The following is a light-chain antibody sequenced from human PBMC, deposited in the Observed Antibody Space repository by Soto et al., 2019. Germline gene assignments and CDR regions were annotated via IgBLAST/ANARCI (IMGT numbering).Light chain of an antibody. J-gene: IGKJ1*01. Sequence: IVMTQSPLSLSVTPVEAASISCMSSARLLHKNGYNYVDWYMQKPGQSPQLLIYLGSNRASGVPDRFSGSGSDTYFTLEISRVEADDVGVYYCMQPLENFRTFGQGTKVDI. CDR2: LGS. CDR3: MQPLENFRT. CDR1: ARLLHKNGYNY. V-gene: IGKV2-28*01.